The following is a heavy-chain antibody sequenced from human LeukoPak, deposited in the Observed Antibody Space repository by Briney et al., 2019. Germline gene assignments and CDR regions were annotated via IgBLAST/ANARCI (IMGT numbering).Heavy chain of an antibody. V-gene: IGHV3-73*01. CDR3: ATHSPEWRYSGYYNYYYIDV. J-gene: IGHJ6*03. CDR1: GFTFSVSE. Sequence: GGSLRLSCAASGFTFSVSEIHWVRQASGKGLEWVGRIRNKANNYATAYAASVKGRFTVSRDDSKSTAYLQMYSLKTEDTAVYYCATHSPEWRYSGYYNYYYIDVWGKGTTVTVSS. D-gene: IGHD5-12*01. CDR2: IRNKANNYAT.